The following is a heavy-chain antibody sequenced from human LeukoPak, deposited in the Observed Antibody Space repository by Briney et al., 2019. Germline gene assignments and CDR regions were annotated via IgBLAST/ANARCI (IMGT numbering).Heavy chain of an antibody. V-gene: IGHV4-34*01. CDR1: GGSFSGYY. Sequence: SETLSLTCAVYGGSFSGYYWSWIRQPPGKGLEWIGEINHSGSTNYIPSLKSRVTISVDTSKNRFSLKLSSVTAADTAVYYCARVSGPRWGSYRRPNWFDPWGQGTLVTVSS. D-gene: IGHD3-16*02. J-gene: IGHJ5*02. CDR3: ARVSGPRWGSYRRPNWFDP. CDR2: INHSGST.